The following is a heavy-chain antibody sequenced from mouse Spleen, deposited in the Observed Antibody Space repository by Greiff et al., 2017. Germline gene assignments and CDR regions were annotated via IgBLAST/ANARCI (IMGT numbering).Heavy chain of an antibody. CDR2: ISTYYGDA. D-gene: IGHD1-1*01. V-gene: IGHV1S137*01. J-gene: IGHJ1*01. Sequence: QVHLEQPGAELVRPGVSVKMSCKGSGYTFTDYAMHWVKQSHAKSLEWIGGISTYYGDASYNQKFKGKATLTVDKSSSTAYMELASLTSEDSAIYYCARERGYGSSYWYFDVWGEGTTVTVSS. CDR1: GYTFTDYA. CDR3: ARERGYGSSYWYFDV.